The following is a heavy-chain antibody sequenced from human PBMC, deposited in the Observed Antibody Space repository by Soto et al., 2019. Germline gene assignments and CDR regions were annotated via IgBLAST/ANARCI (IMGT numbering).Heavy chain of an antibody. D-gene: IGHD6-6*01. CDR3: VKDRTVAARNFDY. CDR2: ISTSIDAT. Sequence: GGSLRRYCTASGFAFSNYSVGWVRHAPGKGLEWVSSISTSIDATYYADSVKGRFTISRDDSKNTLYLQMNSLRAEDSAVYYCVKDRTVAARNFDYWGQGTQVTVSS. CDR1: GFAFSNYS. J-gene: IGHJ4*02. V-gene: IGHV3-23*01.